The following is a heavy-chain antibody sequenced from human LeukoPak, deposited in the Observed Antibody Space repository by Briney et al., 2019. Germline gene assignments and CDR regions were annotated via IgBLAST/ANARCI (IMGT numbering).Heavy chain of an antibody. Sequence: PGGSLRLSCAASGFTFSSYSMNWVRQAPGKGLEWVSSISSSSSYIYYADSVKGRFTISRDNAKNSPYLQMSSLRAEDTAVYYCARGPSGYHNTGGQGTLVTVSS. CDR3: ARGPSGYHNT. CDR1: GFTFSSYS. D-gene: IGHD5-12*01. CDR2: ISSSSSYI. J-gene: IGHJ4*02. V-gene: IGHV3-21*01.